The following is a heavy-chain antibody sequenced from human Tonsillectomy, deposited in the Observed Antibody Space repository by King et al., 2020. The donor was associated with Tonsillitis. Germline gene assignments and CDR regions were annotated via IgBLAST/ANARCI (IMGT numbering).Heavy chain of an antibody. CDR1: GFTFSSYA. J-gene: IGHJ4*02. D-gene: IGHD6-13*01. V-gene: IGHV3-23*04. CDR2: ISGSGGST. CDR3: AKVSQLVSYFDY. Sequence: VQLVESGGGLVQPGGSLRLSCAASGFTFSSYAISWVRQAPGKGLEWVSAISGSGGSTYYADSVKGRLTISRDNSKNPLYLQMNSLRAEDTAVYFCAKVSQLVSYFDYWGQGILVTVSS.